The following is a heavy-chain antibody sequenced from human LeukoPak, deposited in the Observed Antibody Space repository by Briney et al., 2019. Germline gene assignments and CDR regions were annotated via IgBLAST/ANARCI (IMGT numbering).Heavy chain of an antibody. CDR3: ARRDGIAELDY. CDR1: GGSISSGDYY. CDR2: IYYSGST. J-gene: IGHJ4*02. D-gene: IGHD5-24*01. Sequence: PSQTLSLTCTVSGGSISSGDYYWSWIRQPPGKGLEWIGYIYYSGSTYYNPSLKSRVTISVDTSKNQFSLRLSSVTAADTAVYYCARRDGIAELDYWGQGTLVTVSS. V-gene: IGHV4-30-4*08.